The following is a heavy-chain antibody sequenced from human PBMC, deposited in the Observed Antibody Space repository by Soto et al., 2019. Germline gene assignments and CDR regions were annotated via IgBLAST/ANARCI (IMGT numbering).Heavy chain of an antibody. CDR1: GYTFTGYY. Sequence: ASVKVSCKASGYTFTGYYMHWVRQAPGQGLEWMGWINPNSGGTNYAQKFQGWVTMTRDTSISTAYMELSRLRSDDTAVYYCARELTEDYDFWSGYPQRYYGMDGWGQGTTVTVSS. J-gene: IGHJ6*02. CDR2: INPNSGGT. D-gene: IGHD3-3*01. CDR3: ARELTEDYDFWSGYPQRYYGMDG. V-gene: IGHV1-2*04.